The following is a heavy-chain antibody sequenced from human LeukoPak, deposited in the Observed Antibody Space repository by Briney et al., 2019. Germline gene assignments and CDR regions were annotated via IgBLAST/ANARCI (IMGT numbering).Heavy chain of an antibody. CDR3: AKDTYYYDSSGYYGDAFDI. D-gene: IGHD3-22*01. J-gene: IGHJ3*02. V-gene: IGHV3-23*01. Sequence: GGSLRLSCAASGFTFSSYAMSWVRQAPGKGLEWVPAISGSGGSTYYADSVKGRFTISRDNSKNTLYLQMNSLRAEDTAVYYCAKDTYYYDSSGYYGDAFDIWGQGTMVTVSS. CDR2: ISGSGGST. CDR1: GFTFSSYA.